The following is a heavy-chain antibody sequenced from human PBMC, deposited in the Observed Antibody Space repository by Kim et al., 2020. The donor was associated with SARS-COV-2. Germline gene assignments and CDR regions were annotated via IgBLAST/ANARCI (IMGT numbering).Heavy chain of an antibody. CDR1: GGSFSGYY. J-gene: IGHJ4*02. CDR2: INHSGST. D-gene: IGHD3-9*01. V-gene: IGHV4-34*01. CDR3: ARGGDILTGYYDLDY. Sequence: SETLSLTCAVYGGSFSGYYWSWIRQPPGKGLEWIGEINHSGSTNYNPSLKSRVTISVDTSKNQFSLKLSSVTAADTAVYYCARGGDILTGYYDLDYWGQGTLVTVSS.